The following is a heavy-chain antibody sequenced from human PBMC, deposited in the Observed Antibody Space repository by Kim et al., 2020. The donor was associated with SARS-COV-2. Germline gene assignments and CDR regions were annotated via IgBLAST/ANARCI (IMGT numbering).Heavy chain of an antibody. CDR1: GGSISSSSYY. J-gene: IGHJ4*02. V-gene: IGHV4-39*01. CDR2: IYYSGST. CDR3: ARRIATAGTVYFDY. Sequence: SETLSLTCTVSGGSISSSSYYWGWIRQPPGKGLEWIGNIYYSGSTYYNPSLKSRVTISVDTSKNQFSLKLSSVTAADMAVYYCARRIATAGTVYFDYWGQGTLVTVSS. D-gene: IGHD6-13*01.